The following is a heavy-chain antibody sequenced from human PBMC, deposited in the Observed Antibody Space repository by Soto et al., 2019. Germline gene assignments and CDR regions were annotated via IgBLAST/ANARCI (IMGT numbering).Heavy chain of an antibody. V-gene: IGHV1-18*04. J-gene: IGHJ6*02. CDR3: ARETYYFGSGTYDDGMDV. Sequence: ASVKVSCKASGFTFTSYGISWVRQAPGQGLEWMAWISIYNDNTKYAQKFQGRITMTTDTSTSTAYMELRSLRSDDTAVYYCARETYYFGSGTYDDGMDVWGQGTTATVSS. CDR2: ISIYNDNT. D-gene: IGHD3-10*01. CDR1: GFTFTSYG.